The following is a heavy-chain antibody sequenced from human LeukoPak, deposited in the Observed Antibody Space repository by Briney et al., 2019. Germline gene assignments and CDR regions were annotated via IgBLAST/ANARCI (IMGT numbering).Heavy chain of an antibody. D-gene: IGHD3-9*01. V-gene: IGHV3-30*04. J-gene: IGHJ4*02. CDR3: ARDGNNDLLTGPLYYFDY. CDR2: ISYDGRNN. CDR1: GFAFRTYA. Sequence: GRSLRLSCAASGFAFRTYAMQWVRQAPGKGLEWVAVISYDGRNNYYADSVKGRFTISRDNSKNTVYPQMNSLRAEDTAVYYCARDGNNDLLTGPLYYFDYWGQGSLVTVSS.